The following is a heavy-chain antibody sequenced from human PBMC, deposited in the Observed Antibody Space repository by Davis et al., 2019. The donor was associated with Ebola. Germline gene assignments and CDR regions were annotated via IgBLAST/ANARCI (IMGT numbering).Heavy chain of an antibody. V-gene: IGHV4-34*12. CDR1: GGSFSGYY. Sequence: MPSETLSLTCAVYGGSFSGYYWSWIRQSPGKGLEWIGEIIDSGSTNYNPSLKSRVTISVDTSKNQFSLKLSSVTAADTAVYYCARHEAAVGTFDYWGQGTLVTVSS. D-gene: IGHD6-13*01. CDR3: ARHEAAVGTFDY. CDR2: IIDSGST. J-gene: IGHJ4*02.